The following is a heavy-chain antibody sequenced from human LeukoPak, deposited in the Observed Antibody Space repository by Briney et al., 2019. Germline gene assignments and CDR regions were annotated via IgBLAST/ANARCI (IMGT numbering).Heavy chain of an antibody. CDR1: GGSISSSSYY. V-gene: IGHV4-39*07. J-gene: IGHJ4*02. CDR2: INHSGST. Sequence: SETLSLTCTVSGGSISSSSYYWSWIRQPPGKGLEWIGEINHSGSTNYNPSLKSRVTISVDTSKNQFSLKLSSVTAADTAVYYCASEPLSRGFDYWGQGTLVTVSS. D-gene: IGHD2/OR15-2a*01. CDR3: ASEPLSRGFDY.